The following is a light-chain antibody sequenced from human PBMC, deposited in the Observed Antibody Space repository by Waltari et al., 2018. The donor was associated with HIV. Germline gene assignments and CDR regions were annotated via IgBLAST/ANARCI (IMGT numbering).Light chain of an antibody. CDR3: NSYTKNNTWV. V-gene: IGLV2-14*01. CDR2: EVS. Sequence: QSALTQPRSVSGSPGQSVTISCTGTSNDVGSYNYVSWYQQHPGKAPNLMIYEVSNRPSGVSNRFSGSKSVSTASLTISGLQAEDEADYYCNSYTKNNTWVFGGGTKLTVL. CDR1: SNDVGSYNY. J-gene: IGLJ3*02.